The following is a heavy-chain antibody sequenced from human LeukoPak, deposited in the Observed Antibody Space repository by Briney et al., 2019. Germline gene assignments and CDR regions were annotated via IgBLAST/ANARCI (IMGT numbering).Heavy chain of an antibody. D-gene: IGHD6-13*01. CDR3: ARDRIAAGVKHNWFDP. J-gene: IGHJ5*02. CDR1: GGSISSGSYY. Sequence: SQTLSLTCTVSGGSISSGSYYWSWIRQPAGKGLEWIGRIYTSGSTNYNPSLKSRVTISVDTSKNQFSLKLSSVTAADTAVYHCARDRIAAGVKHNWFDPWGQGTLVTVSS. CDR2: IYTSGST. V-gene: IGHV4-61*02.